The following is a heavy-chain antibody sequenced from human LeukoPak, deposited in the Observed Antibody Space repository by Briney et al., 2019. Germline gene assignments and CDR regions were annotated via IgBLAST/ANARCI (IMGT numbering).Heavy chain of an antibody. CDR1: GFTVSSNY. J-gene: IGHJ4*02. CDR2: IYSGGDT. V-gene: IGHV3-66*02. CDR3: TRGPGSTWYSDY. Sequence: GGSLRLSCAASGFTVSSNYMNWVRQAPGKGLEWVSIIYSGGDTYYADSVKGRFTISRDNSKNTLYLQMNSLRAEDTAVYYCTRGPGSTWYSDYWGQGTLVTVSA. D-gene: IGHD6-13*01.